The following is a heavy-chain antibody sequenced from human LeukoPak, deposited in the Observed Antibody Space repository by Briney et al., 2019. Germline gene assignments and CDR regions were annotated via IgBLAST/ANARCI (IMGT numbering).Heavy chain of an antibody. CDR2: ISSSSSYI. CDR3: AKGVYQLDMEVFDY. J-gene: IGHJ4*02. CDR1: GFTFSSYS. D-gene: IGHD2-2*01. Sequence: GGSLRFSCAASGFTFSSYSMNWVRQAPGKGLEWVSSISSSSSYIYYADSVKGRFTISRDNAKNSLYLQMNSLRAEDTAVYYCAKGVYQLDMEVFDYWGQGTLVTVSS. V-gene: IGHV3-21*04.